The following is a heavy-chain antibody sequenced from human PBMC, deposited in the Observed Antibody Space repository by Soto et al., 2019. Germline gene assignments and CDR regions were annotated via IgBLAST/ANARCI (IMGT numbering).Heavy chain of an antibody. Sequence: EVQLLESGGGLVQPGGSLRLSCAASGFTFSSYAMSWVRQAPGKGLEWVSAISGSGGSTYYADSVKGRFTISRDNSKNTLYLQMDSLTTDDTAVYYCAKGQRGSSVGMDVWGQGTKVTVSS. V-gene: IGHV3-23*01. J-gene: IGHJ6*02. CDR1: GFTFSSYA. CDR2: ISGSGGST. CDR3: AKGQRGSSVGMDV. D-gene: IGHD3-22*01.